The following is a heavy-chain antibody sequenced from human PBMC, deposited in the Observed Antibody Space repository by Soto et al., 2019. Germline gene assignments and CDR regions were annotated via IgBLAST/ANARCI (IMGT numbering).Heavy chain of an antibody. CDR3: ARPSSGWARGRDFDY. CDR2: INHSGST. V-gene: IGHV4-34*01. D-gene: IGHD6-19*01. J-gene: IGHJ4*02. CDR1: GGSFSGYY. Sequence: QVQLQQWGAGLLKPSETLSLTCAVYGGSFSGYYWSWIRQPPGKGLEWIGEINHSGSTNYNPSLKSRVTISVDTSKNQFSLKLSSVSAADTAVYYCARPSSGWARGRDFDYWGQGTLVTVSS.